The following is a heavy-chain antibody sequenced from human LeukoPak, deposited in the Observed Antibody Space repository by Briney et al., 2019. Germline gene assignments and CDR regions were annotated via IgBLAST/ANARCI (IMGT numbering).Heavy chain of an antibody. D-gene: IGHD6-13*01. V-gene: IGHV3-53*01. J-gene: IGHJ4*02. CDR2: LYSNGDT. CDR3: ARDKNPGIAAD. CDR1: GFTVSSNY. Sequence: PGGSLRLSCAASGFTVSSNYMTWVRQAPGKGLEWVSVLYSNGDTYYADSVKGRFTISRDNSENTLYLQMNSLRAEDTAVYYCARDKNPGIAADWGQGTLVTVSS.